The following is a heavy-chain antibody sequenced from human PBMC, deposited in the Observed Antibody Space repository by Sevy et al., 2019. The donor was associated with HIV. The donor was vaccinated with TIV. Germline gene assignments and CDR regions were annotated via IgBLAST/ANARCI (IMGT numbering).Heavy chain of an antibody. CDR3: ARDGGCSGGSCYQEANWDYYYYYGMDV. V-gene: IGHV4-4*07. D-gene: IGHD2-15*01. Sequence: SETLSLTCTVSGGSISSYYWSWIRQPAGKGLEWIGRIYTSGSTNYNPSLKSRVTMSVDTSKNQFSLKLGSVTAADTAGYYCARDGGCSGGSCYQEANWDYYYYYGMDVWGQGTTVTVSS. CDR1: GGSISSYY. CDR2: IYTSGST. J-gene: IGHJ6*02.